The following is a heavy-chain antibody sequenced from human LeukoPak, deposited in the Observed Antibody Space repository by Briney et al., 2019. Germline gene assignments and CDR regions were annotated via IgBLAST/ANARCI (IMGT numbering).Heavy chain of an antibody. Sequence: GGSLRLSCAASGFTFSSYAMHWVRQAPGKGLEWVAVISYDGSNKYYADSVKGRFTISRDNSKNTLYLQMNSLRAEDTAVYYCAKVTQWWSPYYFDYWGQGTLVTVSS. CDR2: ISYDGSNK. V-gene: IGHV3-30-3*01. CDR3: AKVTQWWSPYYFDY. D-gene: IGHD2-15*01. CDR1: GFTFSSYA. J-gene: IGHJ4*02.